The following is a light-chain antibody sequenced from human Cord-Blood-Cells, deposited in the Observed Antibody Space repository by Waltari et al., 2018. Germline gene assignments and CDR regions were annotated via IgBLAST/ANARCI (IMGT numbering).Light chain of an antibody. J-gene: IGLJ3*02. CDR1: SSDVGGYNS. CDR3: SSYTSSSTLV. V-gene: IGLV2-14*01. Sequence: QSALTQPASVSGSPGQSITISCTAPSSDVGGYNSVPWYQQHPGKAPKLMIYDVSNRPSGVSNRFSGSKSGNTASLTISGLQAEDEADYYCSSYTSSSTLVFGGGTKLTVL. CDR2: DVS.